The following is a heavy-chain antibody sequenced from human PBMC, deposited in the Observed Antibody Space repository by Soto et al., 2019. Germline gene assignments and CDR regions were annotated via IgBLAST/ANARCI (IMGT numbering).Heavy chain of an antibody. CDR2: ISWNSGSI. CDR1: GFTFDDYA. CDR3: VGSRPAAMVDYFDY. Sequence: GGSLRLSCAASGFTFDDYAMHWVRQAPGKGLEWVSGISWNSGSIGYADSVKGRFTISRDNAKNSLYLQMNSLRAEDTALYYCVGSRPAAMVDYFDYWGQGTLVTVSS. V-gene: IGHV3-9*01. D-gene: IGHD2-2*01. J-gene: IGHJ4*02.